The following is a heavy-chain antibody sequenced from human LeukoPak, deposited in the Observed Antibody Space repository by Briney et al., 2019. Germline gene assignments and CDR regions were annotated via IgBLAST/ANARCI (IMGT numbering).Heavy chain of an antibody. CDR2: IDVDGRYI. CDR3: ARDSHLYYYDSSGHIDY. CDR1: GFIFTAYS. D-gene: IGHD3-22*01. V-gene: IGHV3-21*01. J-gene: IGHJ4*02. Sequence: GGSLRLSCAASGFIFTAYSINWVRQAPGKGLEWVSSIDVDGRYIYYADSLKGRFTISRDNAKNSLYLQMNSLRAEDTAVYYCARDSHLYYYDSSGHIDYWGQGTLVTVSS.